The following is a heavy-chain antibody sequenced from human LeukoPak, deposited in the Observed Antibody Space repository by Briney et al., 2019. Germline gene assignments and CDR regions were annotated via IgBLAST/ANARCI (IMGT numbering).Heavy chain of an antibody. D-gene: IGHD3-10*01. V-gene: IGHV4-34*01. Sequence: PSETLSLTCAVNGGSFSGYYWSWIRQPPGKGLEWIGEINHSGSTNYNPSLKSRVTISVDTSKNQFSLKLSSVTAADTAVYYCARGHYYGSGSYHYWGQGTLVTVSS. CDR1: GGSFSGYY. CDR3: ARGHYYGSGSYHY. J-gene: IGHJ4*02. CDR2: INHSGST.